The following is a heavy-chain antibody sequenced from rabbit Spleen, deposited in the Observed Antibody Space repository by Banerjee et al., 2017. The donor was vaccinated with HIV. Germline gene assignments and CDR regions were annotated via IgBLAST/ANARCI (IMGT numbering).Heavy chain of an antibody. J-gene: IGHJ2*01. Sequence: QSLEESGGDLVKPGASLTLTCKVSGFTLSSYWMCWVRQAPGKGLEWVGCIVTGGGATYYATWAKGRFTISKASATTVTLQMTSLTAADTATYFCARAGYAGVGFEMRGPGTLVTVS. D-gene: IGHD4-2*01. V-gene: IGHV1S40*01. CDR1: GFTLSSYW. CDR3: ARAGYAGVGFEM. CDR2: IVTGGGAT.